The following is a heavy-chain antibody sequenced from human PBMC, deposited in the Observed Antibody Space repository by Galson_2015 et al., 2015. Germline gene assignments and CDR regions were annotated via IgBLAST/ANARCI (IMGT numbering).Heavy chain of an antibody. CDR1: GFTFSGSA. CDR2: IRSKANSYAT. CDR3: TRHGAGDYDSSGYYYD. Sequence: SLRLSCAASGFTFSGSAMHWVRQASGQGLEWVGRIRSKANSYATAYAASVKGRFTISRDDSKNTAYLQMNSLKTEDTAVYYCTRHGAGDYDSSGYYYDWGQGTLVTVSS. J-gene: IGHJ4*02. D-gene: IGHD3-22*01. V-gene: IGHV3-73*01.